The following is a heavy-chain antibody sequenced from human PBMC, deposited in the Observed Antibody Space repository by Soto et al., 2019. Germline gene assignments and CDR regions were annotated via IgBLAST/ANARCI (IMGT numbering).Heavy chain of an antibody. CDR3: AREYSNSPEAFDF. CDR2: IHYTGST. Sequence: SETLSLTCTVSGVSVNNDNYYWSWIRQPPGKGLEWIGYIHYTGSTTYNPSLKSRVTISLDTSRNHFSLSLSSVTAADTAVFYCAREYSNSPEAFDFWGRGTLVTVSS. V-gene: IGHV4-61*03. D-gene: IGHD6-6*01. CDR1: GVSVNNDNYY. J-gene: IGHJ4*02.